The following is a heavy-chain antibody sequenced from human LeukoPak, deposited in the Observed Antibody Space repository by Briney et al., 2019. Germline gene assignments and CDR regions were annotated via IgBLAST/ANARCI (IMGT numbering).Heavy chain of an antibody. CDR1: GFIFSDHH. V-gene: IGHV3-72*01. D-gene: IGHD1-26*01. Sequence: GGSLRLSCAASGFIFSDHHMDWVRQAPGKGLEWIDRIRNKANSYTTEYAASVKGRFTVSRDDSKNSLYLQMNSLKTEDTAVYYCARSPVGTTPFDYWGQGTLVTVSS. CDR2: IRNKANSYTT. CDR3: ARSPVGTTPFDY. J-gene: IGHJ4*02.